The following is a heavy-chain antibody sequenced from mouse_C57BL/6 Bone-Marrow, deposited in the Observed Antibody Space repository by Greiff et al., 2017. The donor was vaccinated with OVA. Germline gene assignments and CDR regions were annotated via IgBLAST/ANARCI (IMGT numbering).Heavy chain of an antibody. D-gene: IGHD1-1*01. CDR1: GFTFSSYT. J-gene: IGHJ2*01. CDR3: ARRGYGTSDY. Sequence: EVMLVESGGGLVKPGGSLKLSCAASGFTFSSYTMSWVRQTPEKRLEWVATISGGGGNTYYPDSVKGRFTISRDNAKNTLYLQMSSLRSEDTALYYCARRGYGTSDYWGQGTTLTVSS. CDR2: ISGGGGNT. V-gene: IGHV5-9*01.